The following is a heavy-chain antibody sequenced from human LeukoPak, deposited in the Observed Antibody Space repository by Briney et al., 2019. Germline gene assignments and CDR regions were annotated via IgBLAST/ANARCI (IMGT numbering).Heavy chain of an antibody. Sequence: EPGGSLRLSCAPSGFIFSDNAMSWVRQAPGEGLEWVSSISGSGGGTYYADSMKGRFTISRDNSKNTLYLQVNSLGAEDTAVYYCVKNGPVNGWFAEFASWGQGTLVTVSS. CDR2: ISGSGGGT. D-gene: IGHD6-19*01. V-gene: IGHV3-23*01. J-gene: IGHJ4*02. CDR3: VKNGPVNGWFAEFAS. CDR1: GFIFSDNA.